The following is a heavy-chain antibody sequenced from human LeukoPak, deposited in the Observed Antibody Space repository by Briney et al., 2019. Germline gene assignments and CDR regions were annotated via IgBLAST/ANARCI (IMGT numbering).Heavy chain of an antibody. D-gene: IGHD1-1*01. J-gene: IGHJ4*02. CDR1: GFTFSSYA. Sequence: PGGSLRLSCAASGFTFSSYAMSCVRQAPGKGLEWVSAISGSGGSTYYAASVKGRFTISRDNSKNTLYLQMNSLRAEDTAVYYCAKATGTFYYFDYWGQGTLVTVSS. CDR3: AKATGTFYYFDY. V-gene: IGHV3-23*01. CDR2: ISGSGGST.